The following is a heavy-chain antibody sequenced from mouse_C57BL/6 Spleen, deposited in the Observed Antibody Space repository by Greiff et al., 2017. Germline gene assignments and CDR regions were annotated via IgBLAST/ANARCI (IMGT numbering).Heavy chain of an antibody. J-gene: IGHJ4*01. CDR3: ARVKTGRAMDY. Sequence: QVQLKESGAELARPGASVKLSCKASGYTFTSYGISWVKQRTGQGLEWIGEIYPRSGNTYYNEKFKGKATLTADKSSSTAYMELRSLTSEDSAVYFCARVKTGRAMDYWGQGTSVTVSS. D-gene: IGHD4-1*01. CDR1: GYTFTSYG. CDR2: IYPRSGNT. V-gene: IGHV1-81*01.